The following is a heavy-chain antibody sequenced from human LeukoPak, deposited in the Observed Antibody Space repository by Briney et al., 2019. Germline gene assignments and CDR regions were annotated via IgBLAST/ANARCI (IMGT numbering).Heavy chain of an antibody. CDR3: ASQTYYYGSGSVRFFDP. Sequence: KPSETLSLTCTVSGGSISSYYWSWIRQPPGKGLEWIGYIYYSGSTNYNPSLKSRVTISVDTSKNQFSLKLSSVTAADTAVYYCASQTYYYGSGSVRFFDPWGQGTLVTVSS. V-gene: IGHV4-59*01. J-gene: IGHJ5*02. CDR1: GGSISSYY. CDR2: IYYSGST. D-gene: IGHD3-10*01.